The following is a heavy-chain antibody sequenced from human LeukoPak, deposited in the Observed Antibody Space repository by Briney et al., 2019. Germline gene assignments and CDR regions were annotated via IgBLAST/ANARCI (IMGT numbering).Heavy chain of an antibody. Sequence: GASVKVSCKASGYTFTSYGISWVRQAPGQGLEWMGWISAYNGNTNYAQKLQGRVTMTTDTSTSTAYMELRSLRSDDTAVYYCARYGVVVVAATRYYYYGMDVWGQGTTVTVSS. CDR2: ISAYNGNT. D-gene: IGHD2-15*01. CDR3: ARYGVVVVAATRYYYYGMDV. CDR1: GYTFTSYG. J-gene: IGHJ6*02. V-gene: IGHV1-18*01.